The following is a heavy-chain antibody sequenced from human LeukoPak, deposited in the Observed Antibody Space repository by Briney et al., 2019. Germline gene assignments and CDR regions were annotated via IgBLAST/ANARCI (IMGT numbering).Heavy chain of an antibody. CDR2: IHHSGST. Sequence: SETLSLTYAVYGGSFSGYYWSWIRQPPGKGLEWIGEIHHSGSTNYNPSLKSRVTISVDTSKNQFSLKLSSVTAADTAVYYCARTTYYDSSGYAYWGQGTLVTVSS. J-gene: IGHJ4*02. CDR3: ARTTYYDSSGYAY. CDR1: GGSFSGYY. V-gene: IGHV4-34*01. D-gene: IGHD3-22*01.